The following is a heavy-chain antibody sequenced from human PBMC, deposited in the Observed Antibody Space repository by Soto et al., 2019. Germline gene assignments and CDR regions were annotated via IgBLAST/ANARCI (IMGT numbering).Heavy chain of an antibody. CDR3: ARRYNYDSGLDF. J-gene: IGHJ4*02. D-gene: IGHD5-18*01. CDR2: ISAYNGNT. V-gene: IGHV1-18*04. CDR1: GYTFTNYG. Sequence: GASVKVSCKASGYTFTNYGITWLRQAPGQGLEWMGWISAYNGNTDYAQKLQGRVTMTTDTSTSTVYMELRSLRSDDTAVYYCARRYNYDSGLDFWGQGTLVTVSS.